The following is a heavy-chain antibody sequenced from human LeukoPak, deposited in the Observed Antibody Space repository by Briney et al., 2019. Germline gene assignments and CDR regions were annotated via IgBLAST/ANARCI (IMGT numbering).Heavy chain of an antibody. CDR3: ARPLPDCGGDCYLIDP. V-gene: IGHV1-18*01. CDR1: GYTLTELS. CDR2: ISAYNGNT. D-gene: IGHD2-21*01. Sequence: GASVKVSCKVSGYTLTELSMHWVRQAPGQGLEWMGWISAYNGNTNYAQKLQGRVTMTTDTSTSTAYMELRSLRSDDTAVYYCARPLPDCGGDCYLIDPWGQGTLVTVSS. J-gene: IGHJ5*02.